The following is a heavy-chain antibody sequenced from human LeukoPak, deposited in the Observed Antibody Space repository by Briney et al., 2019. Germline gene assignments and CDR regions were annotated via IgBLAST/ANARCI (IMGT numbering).Heavy chain of an antibody. V-gene: IGHV1-18*01. CDR2: ISAYNGNT. CDR3: ARSPRSAKGYYFDY. J-gene: IGHJ4*02. D-gene: IGHD2-2*01. Sequence: GASVTVSFKASGYTFTSYGISWVRQPPGQGLEWMGWISAYNGNTNYAQKLQGRVTITTDTSTSTAYMELRSLRSDDTAVYYCARSPRSAKGYYFDYWGQGTLVTVSS. CDR1: GYTFTSYG.